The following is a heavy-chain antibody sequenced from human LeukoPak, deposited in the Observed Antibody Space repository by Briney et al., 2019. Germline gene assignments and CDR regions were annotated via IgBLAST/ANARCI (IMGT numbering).Heavy chain of an antibody. V-gene: IGHV3-7*01. Sequence: GGPLRLSCAASGFTFSRHWMSWVRQAPGKGLEWVANIKQDGSEKYYVDSVKGRFTISRDNAKNSLHLQMNSLRAEDTAVYYCASRFWSGAYWGQGTLVTVSS. CDR2: IKQDGSEK. D-gene: IGHD3-3*01. CDR3: ASRFWSGAY. J-gene: IGHJ4*02. CDR1: GFTFSRHW.